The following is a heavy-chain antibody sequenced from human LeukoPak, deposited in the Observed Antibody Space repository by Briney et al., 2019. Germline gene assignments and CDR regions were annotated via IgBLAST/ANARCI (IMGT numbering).Heavy chain of an antibody. CDR2: INPNSGGT. J-gene: IGHJ6*02. Sequence: GGSLRLSCAASGFTLSTYGMHWVRQAPGQGLEWMGWINPNSGGTNYAQKFQGWVTMTRDTSISTAYMELSRLRSDDTAVYYCARLRDGMDVWGQGTTVTVSS. V-gene: IGHV1-2*04. CDR3: ARLRDGMDV. CDR1: GFTLSTYG.